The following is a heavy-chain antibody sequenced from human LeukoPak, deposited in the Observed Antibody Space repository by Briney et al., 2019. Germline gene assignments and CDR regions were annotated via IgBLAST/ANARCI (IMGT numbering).Heavy chain of an antibody. D-gene: IGHD1-26*01. V-gene: IGHV3-23*01. CDR2: ISGGGGST. Sequence: PGGSLRLSCAASGFTFSKVWMNWVRQAPGKGLEWVSTISGGGGSTYYADSVKGRFTISRDNSKNTLYLQVNSLRAEDTAVYYCAKGGKWDVTPFDYWGQGTLVTVSS. CDR3: AKGGKWDVTPFDY. J-gene: IGHJ4*02. CDR1: GFTFSKVW.